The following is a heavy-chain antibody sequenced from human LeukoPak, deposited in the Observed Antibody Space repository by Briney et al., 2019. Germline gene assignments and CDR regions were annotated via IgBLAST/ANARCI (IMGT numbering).Heavy chain of an antibody. CDR1: GFTFDDYA. D-gene: IGHD1-26*01. Sequence: GGSLRLSCAASGFTFDDYAMHWVQQAPGKGLEWVSGISWNSGSIGYADSVKGRFTISRDNAKNSLYLQMNSLRAEDTALYYCAKDISGYSGSYTHFDYWGQGTLVTVSS. CDR3: AKDISGYSGSYTHFDY. V-gene: IGHV3-9*01. J-gene: IGHJ4*02. CDR2: ISWNSGSI.